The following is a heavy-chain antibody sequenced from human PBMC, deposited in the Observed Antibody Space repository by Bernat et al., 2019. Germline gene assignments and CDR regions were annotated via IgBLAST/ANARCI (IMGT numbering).Heavy chain of an antibody. J-gene: IGHJ4*02. CDR1: GLTFTSYE. V-gene: IGHV3-48*03. D-gene: IGHD6-19*01. CDR2: ISSTGRTI. Sequence: EVQLVESGGGLVQPGGSLRLSCAASGLTFTSYEMNWVRQAPGKGLEWVSYISSTGRTIYYADSVKGRFTISRDNAKNSLYLQMNSLRAEDTAVYYCATDGVGWRLDNWGQGTLVTVSS. CDR3: ATDGVGWRLDN.